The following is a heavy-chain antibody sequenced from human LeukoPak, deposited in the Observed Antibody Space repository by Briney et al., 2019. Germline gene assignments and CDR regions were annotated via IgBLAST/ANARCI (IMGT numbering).Heavy chain of an antibody. V-gene: IGHV3-23*01. J-gene: IGHJ4*02. CDR2: TSTSGGSA. CDR3: ARYSGSYYYPPAWDL. Sequence: PGGSLGLSCAASGFAFSNNAMSWVRQAPGKGLEWVSATSTSGGSAYYADSVKGRFTISRDNSKNTLYLQMDSLRADDTAVYYCARYSGSYYYPPAWDLWGQGTLVTVSS. D-gene: IGHD1-26*01. CDR1: GFAFSNNA.